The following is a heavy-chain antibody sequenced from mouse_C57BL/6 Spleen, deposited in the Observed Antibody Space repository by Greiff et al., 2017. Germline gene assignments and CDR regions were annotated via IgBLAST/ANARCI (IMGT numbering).Heavy chain of an antibody. J-gene: IGHJ4*01. V-gene: IGHV1-69*01. CDR2: IDPSDSYT. Sequence: QVQLQQPGAELVMPGASVKLSCKASGYTFTSYWMHWVKQRPGQGLEWIGEIDPSDSYTNYNQKFKGKSTLTVDKSASTAYMRLSSLTSEDSAVYYCARRGNYVAMDYWGQGTSVTVSS. D-gene: IGHD2-1*01. CDR3: ARRGNYVAMDY. CDR1: GYTFTSYW.